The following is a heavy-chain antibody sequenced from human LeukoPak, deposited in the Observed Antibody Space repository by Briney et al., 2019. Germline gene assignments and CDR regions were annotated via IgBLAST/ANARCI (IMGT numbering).Heavy chain of an antibody. D-gene: IGHD6-13*01. CDR2: INHSGST. Sequence: SETLSLTCAVYGGSFSGYYWSWIRQPPGKGLEWIGEINHSGSTNYNPSLKSRVTISVDTSKNQFSLKLSSVTAADTAVYYCARGKAQGTAAGNYFDYWGQGTLVTVSS. V-gene: IGHV4-34*01. CDR1: GGSFSGYY. J-gene: IGHJ4*02. CDR3: ARGKAQGTAAGNYFDY.